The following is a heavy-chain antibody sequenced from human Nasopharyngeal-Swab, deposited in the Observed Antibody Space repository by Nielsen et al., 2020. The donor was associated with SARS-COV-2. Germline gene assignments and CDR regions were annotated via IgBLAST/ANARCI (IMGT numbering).Heavy chain of an antibody. CDR3: ARSPYYYDSSGYQYYFDY. J-gene: IGHJ4*02. CDR1: GGSISSYY. Sequence: SKTLSLTCTVSGGSISSYYWSWIRQPAGKGLEWIGRIYTSGSTNYNPSLKSRVTMSVDTSKNQFSLKLSSVTAADTAVYYCARSPYYYDSSGYQYYFDYWGQGTLVTVSS. CDR2: IYTSGST. D-gene: IGHD3-22*01. V-gene: IGHV4-4*07.